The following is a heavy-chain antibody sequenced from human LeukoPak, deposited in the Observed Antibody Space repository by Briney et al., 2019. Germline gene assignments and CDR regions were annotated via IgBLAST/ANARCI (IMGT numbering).Heavy chain of an antibody. V-gene: IGHV1-24*01. CDR3: ATEVPIVRGLIPPRDHFDH. CDR2: FDPVDGET. Sequence: ASVKVSCKVSGYTLTDLSMHWVRQAPGKGLEWMGGFDPVDGETIYAQKFQGRVTMTEDTSTNTAYMELTSLRSEDAAVYFCATEVPIVRGLIPPRDHFDHGGQGTLVTVSS. D-gene: IGHD3-10*01. CDR1: GYTLTDLS. J-gene: IGHJ4*02.